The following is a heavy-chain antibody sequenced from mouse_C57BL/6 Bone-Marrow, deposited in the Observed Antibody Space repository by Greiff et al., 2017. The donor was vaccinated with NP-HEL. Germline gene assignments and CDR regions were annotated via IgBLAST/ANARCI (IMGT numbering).Heavy chain of an antibody. Sequence: VQRVESDAELVKPGASVKISCKVSGYTFTDHTIHWMKQRPEQGLEWIGYIYPRDGSTKYNEKFKGKATLTADKSSSTAYMQLNSLTSEDSAVYFCERTAGPFYYAMDYWGQGTSVTVSS. CDR1: GYTFTDHT. CDR2: IYPRDGST. D-gene: IGHD1-2*01. CDR3: ERTAGPFYYAMDY. J-gene: IGHJ4*01. V-gene: IGHV1-78*01.